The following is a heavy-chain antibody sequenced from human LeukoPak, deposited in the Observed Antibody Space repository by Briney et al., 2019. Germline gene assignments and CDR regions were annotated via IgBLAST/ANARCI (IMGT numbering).Heavy chain of an antibody. V-gene: IGHV1-69*06. CDR2: IIPIFGTA. D-gene: IGHD2-2*01. J-gene: IGHJ4*02. CDR3: ARRLTDIVVVPAATYSDY. Sequence: SVKFSCKASGVTLSSFAISWVRQAPGQGLEWMRGIIPIFGTANYAQKFQGRVTLTADKSTSTASMALSSLRSEDTAVYYCARRLTDIVVVPAATYSDYWGQGTLVTVSS. CDR1: GVTLSSFA.